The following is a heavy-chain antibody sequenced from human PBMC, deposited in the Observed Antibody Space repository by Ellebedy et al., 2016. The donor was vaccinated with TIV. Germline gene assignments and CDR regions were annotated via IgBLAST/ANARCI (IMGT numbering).Heavy chain of an antibody. D-gene: IGHD6-19*01. CDR1: GFTFSNYW. Sequence: GGSLRLSCGTSGFTFSNYWMTWVRQAPGKGLEWEANIKQDGSEKYYVDSVKGRFSISRDNTKNSLYLQMNSLTDEDTAVYYCARDQWLGRAYYFDSWGQGTLVTVSS. CDR2: IKQDGSEK. V-gene: IGHV3-7*01. CDR3: ARDQWLGRAYYFDS. J-gene: IGHJ4*02.